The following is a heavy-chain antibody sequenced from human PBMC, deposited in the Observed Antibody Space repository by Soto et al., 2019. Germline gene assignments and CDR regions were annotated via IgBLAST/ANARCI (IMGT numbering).Heavy chain of an antibody. CDR2: ISAYNGNT. Sequence: ASVKVSCKASGYTFTSYGISWVRQAPGQGLEWMGWISAYNGNTNYAQKLQGRVTMTTDTSTSTGYMELRSLRSDDTAVYYCARDRYWNDYYYYYGMDVWGQGTTVTVSS. D-gene: IGHD1-1*01. CDR3: ARDRYWNDYYYYYGMDV. J-gene: IGHJ6*02. CDR1: GYTFTSYG. V-gene: IGHV1-18*01.